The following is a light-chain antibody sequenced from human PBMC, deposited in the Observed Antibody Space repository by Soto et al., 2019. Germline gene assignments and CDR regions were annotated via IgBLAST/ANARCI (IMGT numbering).Light chain of an antibody. J-gene: IGLJ1*01. CDR2: EVT. CDR1: NSDIGVYNY. V-gene: IGLV2-8*01. CDR3: SSYTGTNNYV. Sequence: QSALSQPPSASGSPGQSVTITCTGTNSDIGVYNYVSWYQQHPGKAPKLMIYEVTKRPSGIPDRFSGSKSGNTASLTVSGLQAEDEAAYYCSSYTGTNNYVFGTGTKLTVL.